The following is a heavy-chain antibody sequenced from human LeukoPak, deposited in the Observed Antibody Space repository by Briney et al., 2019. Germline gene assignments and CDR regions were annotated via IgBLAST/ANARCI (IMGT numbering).Heavy chain of an antibody. Sequence: SETLSLTCTVSGGSISSSSYYWGWIRQPPGKGLEWIGSIYYSGSTNYNPSLKSRVTISVDTSKNQFSLKLSSVTAADTAVYYCARPSTSSGDAFDIWGQGTMVTVSS. CDR1: GGSISSSSYY. CDR3: ARPSTSSGDAFDI. CDR2: IYYSGST. D-gene: IGHD3-22*01. V-gene: IGHV4-39*07. J-gene: IGHJ3*02.